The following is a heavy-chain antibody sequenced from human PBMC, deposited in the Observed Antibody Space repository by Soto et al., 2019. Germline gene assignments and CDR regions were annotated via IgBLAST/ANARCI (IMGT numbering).Heavy chain of an antibody. J-gene: IGHJ6*02. CDR1: GFTFSSYS. Sequence: EVQLVESGGGLVQPGGSLRLSCVASGFTFSSYSLNWVRQAPGKGLEWVSYISSSSGTIYYADSVKGRFTISRDNAENSLYLQMNSLRDDDTAVYYCAREDHWSANADDMDVWGQGTTVTVSS. V-gene: IGHV3-48*02. CDR3: AREDHWSANADDMDV. D-gene: IGHD3-3*01. CDR2: ISSSSGTI.